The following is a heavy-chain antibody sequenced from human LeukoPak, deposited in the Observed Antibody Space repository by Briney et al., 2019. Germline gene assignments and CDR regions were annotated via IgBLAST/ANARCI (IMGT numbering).Heavy chain of an antibody. CDR2: ISSSSSYI. CDR3: ARDLGVGYIPSYYYMDV. J-gene: IGHJ6*03. D-gene: IGHD5-24*01. CDR1: GFTVSGNY. Sequence: PGGSLRLSCAVSGFTVSGNYMSWIRQAPGKGLEWVSSISSSSSYIYYADSVKGRFTISRDNAKNSLYLQMNSLRAEDTAVYYCARDLGVGYIPSYYYMDVWGKGTTVTVSS. V-gene: IGHV3-21*01.